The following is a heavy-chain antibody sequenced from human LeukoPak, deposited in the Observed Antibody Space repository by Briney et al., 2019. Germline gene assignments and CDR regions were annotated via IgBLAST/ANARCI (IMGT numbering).Heavy chain of an antibody. Sequence: PSETLSLTCTVSGGSISSYYWSWIRQPPGKGLEWIGYIYYSGSTNYNPSLKSRVTISVDTSKNQFSLKLSSVTAADTAVYYCARGYVRRVGATSAFDYWGQGTLVTVSS. D-gene: IGHD1-26*01. V-gene: IGHV4-59*01. CDR1: GGSISSYY. CDR2: IYYSGST. J-gene: IGHJ4*02. CDR3: ARGYVRRVGATSAFDY.